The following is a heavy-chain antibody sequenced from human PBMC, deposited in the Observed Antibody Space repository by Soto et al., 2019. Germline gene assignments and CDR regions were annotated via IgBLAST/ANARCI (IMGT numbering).Heavy chain of an antibody. D-gene: IGHD6-6*01. CDR3: ARAKIKREYSSSKRVGYYYYGMDV. V-gene: IGHV3-30-3*01. CDR1: GFTFSSYA. J-gene: IGHJ6*02. Sequence: QVQLVESGGGVVQPGRSLRLSCAASGFTFSSYAMHWVRQAPGKGLEWVAVISYDGSNKYYADSVKGRFTISRDNSKNTLYLQMNSLRAEDTAVYYCARAKIKREYSSSKRVGYYYYGMDVWGQGTTVTVSS. CDR2: ISYDGSNK.